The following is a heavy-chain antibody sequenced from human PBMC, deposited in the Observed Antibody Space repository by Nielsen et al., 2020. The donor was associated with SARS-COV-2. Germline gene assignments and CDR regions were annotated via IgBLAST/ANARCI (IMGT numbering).Heavy chain of an antibody. J-gene: IGHJ4*02. CDR3: ARAARITIFGVVTHFDY. CDR1: GYTFTSYD. CDR2: MNPNSGNT. V-gene: IGHV1-8*01. Sequence: ASVKVSCKASGYTFTSYDINWVRQATGQGLEWMGWMNPNSGNTGYAQKFQGRVTMTRNTSISTAYMEPSSLRSEDTAVYYCARAARITIFGVVTHFDYWGQGTLVTVSS. D-gene: IGHD3-3*01.